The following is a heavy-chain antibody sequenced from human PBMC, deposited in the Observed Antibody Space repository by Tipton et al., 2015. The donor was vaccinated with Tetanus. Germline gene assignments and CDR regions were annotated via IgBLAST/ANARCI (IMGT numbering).Heavy chain of an antibody. Sequence: SLRLSCAASGFTFKSYTMNWVRQAPGNGLEWVAAISGSRLTPYYADSVKGRFSISRDNSKNTLSLQLNSLRADDTAIYYCAKEALGVLNXXGKGTTVIVSS. V-gene: IGHV3-23*01. D-gene: IGHD1-14*01. CDR1: GFTFKSYT. CDR2: ISGSRLTP. CDR3: AKEALGVLNX. J-gene: IGHJ6*04.